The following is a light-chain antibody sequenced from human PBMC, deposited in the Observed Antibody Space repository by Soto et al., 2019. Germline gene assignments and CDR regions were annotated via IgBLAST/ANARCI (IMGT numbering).Light chain of an antibody. Sequence: QSVLTQPPSASGTPGQSVTISCSGSSSNVGSNYVYWYQQVPGTAPKLLIYRSNQRPSGVPDRFSGSKSGTSASLAISGLRSEDEADYYCATWDDSLSGPVFGGGTQLTVL. CDR2: RSN. J-gene: IGLJ2*01. CDR3: ATWDDSLSGPV. CDR1: SSNVGSNY. V-gene: IGLV1-47*01.